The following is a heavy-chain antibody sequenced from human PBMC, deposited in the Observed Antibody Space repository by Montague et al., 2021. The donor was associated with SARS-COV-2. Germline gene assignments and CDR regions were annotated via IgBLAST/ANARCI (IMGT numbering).Heavy chain of an antibody. CDR2: IYTTGST. V-gene: IGHV4-61*02. D-gene: IGHD1-26*01. CDR3: ARKGSGRSDLAY. Sequence: TLSLTCTVSGGSISSGDYYWSWIRQPAGRTLEWIGRIYTTGSTSYNPSLKSRVTISVDTSKNQFSLKLSSVTAADTAIYYCARKGSGRSDLAYWGQGTLVTVSS. CDR1: GGSISSGDYY. J-gene: IGHJ4*02.